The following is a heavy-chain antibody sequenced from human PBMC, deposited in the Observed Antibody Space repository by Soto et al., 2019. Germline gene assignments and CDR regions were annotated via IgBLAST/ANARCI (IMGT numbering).Heavy chain of an antibody. D-gene: IGHD2-8*01. CDR3: AKPFEGGTSGFGS. V-gene: IGHV3-23*01. Sequence: EVQSLESGGVLVQPGGSLRLSCAASGFTFSTYGMSWVRQAPGKGLEWVSTFSFSGGNTYYADSVKGRFTISRDNSENTRYLQMNSLRAEDTAVYYCAKPFEGGTSGFGSWGQGTLVTVSS. CDR2: FSFSGGNT. CDR1: GFTFSTYG. J-gene: IGHJ5*01.